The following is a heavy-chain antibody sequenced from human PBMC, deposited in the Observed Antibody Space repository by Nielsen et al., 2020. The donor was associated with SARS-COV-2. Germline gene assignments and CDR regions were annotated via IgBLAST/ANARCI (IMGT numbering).Heavy chain of an antibody. J-gene: IGHJ4*02. CDR1: GFTFSNAW. Sequence: GESLKISCAASGFTFSNAWMTWVRQAPGKGLEWVGHIKSKTDGGTRDYAAPVKGRITISRDDSKNTLYLQMKSLKAEDTAVYYCARGYSSGWYVGDYWGQGTLVTVSS. CDR2: IKSKTDGGTR. CDR3: ARGYSSGWYVGDY. D-gene: IGHD6-19*01. V-gene: IGHV3-15*01.